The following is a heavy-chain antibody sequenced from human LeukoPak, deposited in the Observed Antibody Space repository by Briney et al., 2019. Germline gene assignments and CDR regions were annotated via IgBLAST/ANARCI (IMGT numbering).Heavy chain of an antibody. V-gene: IGHV4-34*01. CDR2: INHSGST. Sequence: SETLSLTCTVSGGSISSYYWSWIRQPPGKGLEWIGEINHSGSTNYNPSLKSRVTISVDTSKNQFSLKLSSVTAADTAVYYCACDIAAAGTEEFWGQGTLVTVSS. J-gene: IGHJ4*02. CDR3: ACDIAAAGTEEF. CDR1: GGSISSYY. D-gene: IGHD6-13*01.